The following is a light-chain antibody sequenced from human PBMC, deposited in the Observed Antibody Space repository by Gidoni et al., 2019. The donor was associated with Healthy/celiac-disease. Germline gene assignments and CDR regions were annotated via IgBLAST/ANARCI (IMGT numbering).Light chain of an antibody. J-gene: IGKJ2*01. Sequence: DIQMTQSPSSLSASVGDRVTITCRASQSISSYINWYQQKPGKAPKLLIYAASSLQSGVPSRLSGSGSGTDFTLTISSLQPEDFATYYCQQSYSTPYTFGQGTKLEIK. CDR1: QSISSY. V-gene: IGKV1-39*01. CDR2: AAS. CDR3: QQSYSTPYT.